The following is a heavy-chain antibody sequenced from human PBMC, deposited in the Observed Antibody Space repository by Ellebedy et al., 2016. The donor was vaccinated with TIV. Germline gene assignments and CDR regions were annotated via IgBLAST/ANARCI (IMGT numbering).Heavy chain of an antibody. CDR2: IWYDGSNK. CDR1: GFTFSSYG. J-gene: IGHJ6*02. CDR3: ARDRVWIQLPYYGMDV. Sequence: GGSLRLSXAASGFTFSSYGMHWVRQAPGKGLEWVAVIWYDGSNKYYADSVKGRFTISRDNSKNTLYLQMNSLRAEDTAVYYCARDRVWIQLPYYGMDVWGQGTTVTVSS. V-gene: IGHV3-33*01. D-gene: IGHD5-18*01.